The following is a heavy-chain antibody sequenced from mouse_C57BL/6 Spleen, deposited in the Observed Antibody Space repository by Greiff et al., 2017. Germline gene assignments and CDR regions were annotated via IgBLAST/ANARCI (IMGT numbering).Heavy chain of an antibody. J-gene: IGHJ1*03. CDR3: ARRGVVYFDV. Sequence: VQLQQSGAELVKPGASVKISCKASGYAFRSYWMNWVKQRPGKGLEWIGQIYPGDGDTNHNGKFKGKATLTADKSSSTAYMQRSSLTSEDSAVYFCARRGVVYFDVWGTGTTVTASS. CDR2: IYPGDGDT. V-gene: IGHV1-80*01. CDR1: GYAFRSYW. D-gene: IGHD1-1*01.